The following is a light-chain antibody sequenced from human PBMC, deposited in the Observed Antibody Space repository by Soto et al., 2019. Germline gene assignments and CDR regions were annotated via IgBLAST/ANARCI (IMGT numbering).Light chain of an antibody. Sequence: QSVLTQSPSASASLGASVKLTCTLSSGHSSYAIAWHQQQPEKGPRYLMKLNSDGSHSKGDGIPDRFSGSSSGAERYLTISSLQSEDEADYYCQTWGRGILFGGGTKLTVL. J-gene: IGLJ2*01. CDR3: QTWGRGIL. CDR1: SGHSSYA. V-gene: IGLV4-69*01. CDR2: LNSDGSH.